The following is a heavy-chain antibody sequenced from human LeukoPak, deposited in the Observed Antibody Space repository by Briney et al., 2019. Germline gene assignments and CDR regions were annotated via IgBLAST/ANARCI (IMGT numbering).Heavy chain of an antibody. D-gene: IGHD3-22*01. J-gene: IGHJ4*02. CDR2: INAGNGNT. V-gene: IGHV1-3*03. Sequence: ASVKVSCKASGYTFTSYAMHWVRRAPGQRLEWMGWINAGNGNTKYSQEFQGRVTIARDTSASTAYMELSSLRSEDMAVYYCARGRLYYYDSSGPEYGFDYWGQGTQVPVSS. CDR1: GYTFTSYA. CDR3: ARGRLYYYDSSGPEYGFDY.